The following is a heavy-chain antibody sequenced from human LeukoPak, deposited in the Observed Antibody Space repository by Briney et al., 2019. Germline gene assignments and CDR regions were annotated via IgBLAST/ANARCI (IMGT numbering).Heavy chain of an antibody. Sequence: PSETLSLTCTVSGGSISSSSYYWGWIRQPPGKGLERIGSIYYSGSTYYNPSLKSRVTISVDTSKNQFSLKLSSVTAADTAVYYCARYGDYVAFDIWGQGTMVTVSS. CDR2: IYYSGST. CDR1: GGSISSSSYY. J-gene: IGHJ3*02. D-gene: IGHD4-17*01. CDR3: ARYGDYVAFDI. V-gene: IGHV4-39*01.